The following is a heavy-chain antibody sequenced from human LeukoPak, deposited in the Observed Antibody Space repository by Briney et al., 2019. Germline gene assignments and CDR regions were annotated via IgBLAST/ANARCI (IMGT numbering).Heavy chain of an antibody. D-gene: IGHD5-24*01. CDR3: AKVAEMDTILGKFDN. Sequence: PGGSLRLSCAASGFTFSSYAMSWVRQAPGKGLEWVSAISGNGGRTYYADSVKGRFTISRDNSKNTLYLQMNSLRDEDTAVYYCAKVAEMDTILGKFDNWGQGTLVTVSS. J-gene: IGHJ5*02. V-gene: IGHV3-23*01. CDR1: GFTFSSYA. CDR2: ISGNGGRT.